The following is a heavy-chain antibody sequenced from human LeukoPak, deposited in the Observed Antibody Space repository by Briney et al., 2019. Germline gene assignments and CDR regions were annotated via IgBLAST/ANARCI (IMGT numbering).Heavy chain of an antibody. D-gene: IGHD2-15*01. CDR3: ARHYCNGGSCYYFNY. V-gene: IGHV4-59*01. CDR2: VYSSGSN. CDR1: GGSISSYD. J-gene: IGHJ4*02. Sequence: SETLSLTCSVSGGSISSYDWGWIRQPPGKGLEWIGYVYSSGSNNRNPSLKSRVTMSVDTSKNQFSLKLSSVTAADTAVYYCARHYCNGGSCYYFNYWGQGALVTVSS.